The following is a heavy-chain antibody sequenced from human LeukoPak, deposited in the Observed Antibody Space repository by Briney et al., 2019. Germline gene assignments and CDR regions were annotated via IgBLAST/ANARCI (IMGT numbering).Heavy chain of an antibody. V-gene: IGHV3-33*01. CDR1: GFTFSTYG. CDR3: ARDYGSGRGVEISYYHYGMDV. D-gene: IGHD3-10*01. J-gene: IGHJ6*02. Sequence: PGRSLTLSCAASGFTFSTYGMHWVRQAPGKGLEWVAVIWYDETNEYYADSVKGRFTISRDNSKNTLYLQMNSLRAEDTALYFCARDYGSGRGVEISYYHYGMDVWGQGTTVTVSS. CDR2: IWYDETNE.